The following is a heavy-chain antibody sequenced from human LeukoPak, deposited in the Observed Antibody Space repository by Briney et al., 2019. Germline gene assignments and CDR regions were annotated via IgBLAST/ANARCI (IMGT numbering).Heavy chain of an antibody. V-gene: IGHV3-53*01. CDR3: ARMNVVGAIDY. Sequence: GGSLRLSCAASGFTVSSSFTSCVRQAPGMGLEWVSVIYSGGSTYYADSVKGRFTISRDNSKNTLYLQMNSLRAEDTAVYYCARMNVVGAIDYWGQGTLVTVSS. CDR1: GFTVSSSF. J-gene: IGHJ4*02. D-gene: IGHD1-26*01. CDR2: IYSGGST.